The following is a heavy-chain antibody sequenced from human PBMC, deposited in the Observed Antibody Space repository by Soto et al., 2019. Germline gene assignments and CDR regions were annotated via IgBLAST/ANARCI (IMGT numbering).Heavy chain of an antibody. CDR1: RFTFSSYA. Sequence: VQLLESGGGLVQPGGSLRLSCTASRFTFSSYALSWVRQAPGKGLEWVSAISTSGAITYYAESVRGRFTISRDDSKNTVYLQMNRLRGEDTAVYYCAKTCRYCSEDSPWSWGQGTLVTVSS. V-gene: IGHV3-23*01. J-gene: IGHJ4*02. CDR2: ISTSGAIT. D-gene: IGHD2-15*01. CDR3: AKTCRYCSEDSPWS.